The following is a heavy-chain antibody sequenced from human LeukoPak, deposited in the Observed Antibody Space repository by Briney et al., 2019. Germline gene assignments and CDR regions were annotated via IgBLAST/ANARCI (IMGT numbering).Heavy chain of an antibody. Sequence: SETLSLTCTVSGGSISSYYWSWIRQPPGEGLEWIGYIYYSGITNYSPSLKSRVTISVDTSKNQFSLKLTSVTAADTAVYYCARLSGWTLDYWGQGTLVTVSS. D-gene: IGHD6-19*01. CDR2: IYYSGIT. CDR1: GGSISSYY. V-gene: IGHV4-59*08. CDR3: ARLSGWTLDY. J-gene: IGHJ4*02.